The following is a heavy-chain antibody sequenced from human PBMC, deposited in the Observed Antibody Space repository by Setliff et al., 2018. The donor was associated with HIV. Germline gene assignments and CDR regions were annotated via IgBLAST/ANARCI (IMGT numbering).Heavy chain of an antibody. CDR2: IYWDDDV. Sequence: SGLRCEPPQTLTLTCTFSGFSLASSGVGVAWVRQPPGEGLEWLALIYWDDDVRYSPPLKNRLTLSKDNSKNQVVLAMSNMDPVDTATYYCAHNHLAVAGSHYFDYWGQGTQVTVSS. V-gene: IGHV2-5*02. CDR3: AHNHLAVAGSHYFDY. CDR1: GFSLASSGVG. D-gene: IGHD6-19*01. J-gene: IGHJ4*02.